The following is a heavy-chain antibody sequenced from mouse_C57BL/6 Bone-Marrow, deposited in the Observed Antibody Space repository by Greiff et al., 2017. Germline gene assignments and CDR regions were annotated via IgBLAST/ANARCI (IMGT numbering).Heavy chain of an antibody. J-gene: IGHJ2*01. CDR1: GFTFSDYG. V-gene: IGHV5-17*01. CDR2: ISSGSRTI. CDR3: ARRDYPYYFDY. Sequence: DVMLVESGGGLVKPGGSLKLSCAASGFTFSDYGMHWVRQAPEKGLEWVAYISSGSRTIYYADTVKGRFTISRDNAKNTLFLQMTSLRSEDTAMYYCARRDYPYYFDYWGQGTTLTVSS. D-gene: IGHD2-4*01.